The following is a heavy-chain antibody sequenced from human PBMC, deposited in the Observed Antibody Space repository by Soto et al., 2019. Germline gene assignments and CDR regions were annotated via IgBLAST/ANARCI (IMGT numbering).Heavy chain of an antibody. CDR2: FDPEDGET. CDR3: ATDPTKGRYYCYRMDV. CDR1: GYTLTELS. D-gene: IGHD2-8*01. J-gene: IGHJ6*02. V-gene: IGHV1-24*01. Sequence: VKVSCKVSGYTLTELSMHWVRQAPGKGLEWMGGFDPEDGETIYAQKFQGRVTMTEDTSTDTAYMELSSLRSEDTAVYYCATDPTKGRYYCYRMDVWGQGTTVTVSS.